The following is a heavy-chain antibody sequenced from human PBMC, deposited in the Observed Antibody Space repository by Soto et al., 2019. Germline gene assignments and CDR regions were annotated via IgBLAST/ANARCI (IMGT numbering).Heavy chain of an antibody. V-gene: IGHV1-69*01. CDR2: IIPIFGTA. Sequence: QVQLVQSGAEVKKPGSSVKVSCTASGGTFSSYAISWVRQAPGQGLEWMGGIIPIFGTANYAQKFQGRVTITADESTSTAYMELSSLRSEDTAVYYCAGGLGYSTNGVCYLNWFDPWGQGTLVTVSS. D-gene: IGHD2-8*01. J-gene: IGHJ5*02. CDR3: AGGLGYSTNGVCYLNWFDP. CDR1: GGTFSSYA.